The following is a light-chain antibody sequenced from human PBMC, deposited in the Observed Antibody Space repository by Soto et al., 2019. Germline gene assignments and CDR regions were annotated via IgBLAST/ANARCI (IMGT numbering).Light chain of an antibody. CDR1: SSDVGGYNY. CDR2: EVT. Sequence: QSALTQPRSVSGSPGQSVTISCTGTSSDVGGYNYLSWFQQHPGKAPKLMIYEVTKRPSGVPDRVSASKSGNTASLTVSGLRAEDEADYYCSSYAGSNNFVFGSGTKVTVL. CDR3: SSYAGSNNFV. J-gene: IGLJ1*01. V-gene: IGLV2-8*01.